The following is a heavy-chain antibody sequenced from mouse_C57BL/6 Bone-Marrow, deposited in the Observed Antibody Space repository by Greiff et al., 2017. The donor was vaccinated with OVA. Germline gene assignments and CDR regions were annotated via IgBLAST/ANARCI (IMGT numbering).Heavy chain of an antibody. CDR3: ARRENPGSDYFDY. J-gene: IGHJ2*01. Sequence: EVQLQQSGPELVKPGASVKISCKASGYTFTDYYMNWVKQSHGKSLEWIGDINPNNGGTSYNQKFKGKATLTVDKSSSTAYMELRSLTSEDSAVYYCARRENPGSDYFDYWGQGTTLTVSS. CDR1: GYTFTDYY. V-gene: IGHV1-26*01. CDR2: INPNNGGT.